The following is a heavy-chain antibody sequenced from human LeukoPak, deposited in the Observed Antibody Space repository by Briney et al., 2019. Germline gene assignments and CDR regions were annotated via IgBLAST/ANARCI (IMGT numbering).Heavy chain of an antibody. CDR1: GFTFSSIA. D-gene: IGHD1-26*01. Sequence: PGGSLRLSCAASGFTFSSIAMSWVRQAPDKRLEWVSTISGSGGGTYYADSVKGRFTISRDDSKNTLYLQMNSLRADDTAVYYCAKDLGRYRNNFFDYWGQGNLATVSS. J-gene: IGHJ4*02. CDR2: ISGSGGGT. CDR3: AKDLGRYRNNFFDY. V-gene: IGHV3-23*01.